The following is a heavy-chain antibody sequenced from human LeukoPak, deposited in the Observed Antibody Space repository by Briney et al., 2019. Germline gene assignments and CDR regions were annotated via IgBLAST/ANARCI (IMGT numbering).Heavy chain of an antibody. CDR1: GGSISSASYF. J-gene: IGHJ4*02. Sequence: SETLSLTCTVSGGSISSASYFWGWIHQPPGKGLEWIGSVYYSGDTYYNPSLKSRVTISADTSKNQFSLKLSSVTAADTALYYCARDRMVVAAFDYWGQGTLVTVSS. D-gene: IGHD2-15*01. V-gene: IGHV4-39*07. CDR2: VYYSGDT. CDR3: ARDRMVVAAFDY.